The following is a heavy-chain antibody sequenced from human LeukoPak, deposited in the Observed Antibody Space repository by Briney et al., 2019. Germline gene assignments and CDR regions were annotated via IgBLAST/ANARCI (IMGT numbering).Heavy chain of an antibody. CDR2: YYTSEST. CDR3: ARDGDYYDSSGSFDS. CDR1: GDSISNYY. Sequence: SETLSLTCTVSGDSISNYYWSWIRQPAGKGLEWIGRYYTSESTVYNPSLKSRVTMSVDTSKNQFFLKLSSVTAADTAVYYCARDGDYYDSSGSFDSWGQGTLVTVSS. J-gene: IGHJ4*02. V-gene: IGHV4-4*07. D-gene: IGHD3-22*01.